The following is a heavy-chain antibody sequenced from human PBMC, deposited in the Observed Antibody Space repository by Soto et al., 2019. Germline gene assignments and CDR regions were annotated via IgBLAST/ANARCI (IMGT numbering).Heavy chain of an antibody. Sequence: SETLSLTCTVSGGSISIGGYYWSCIRQHPGKGLEWIGYIYYSGSTYYNPSLKSRVTISVDTSKNQFSLKLSSVTAADTAVYYCARDRTGDYGGNRQPYYFDYWGQGTLVTVS. CDR1: GGSISIGGYY. D-gene: IGHD4-17*01. V-gene: IGHV4-31*03. CDR2: IYYSGST. CDR3: ARDRTGDYGGNRQPYYFDY. J-gene: IGHJ4*02.